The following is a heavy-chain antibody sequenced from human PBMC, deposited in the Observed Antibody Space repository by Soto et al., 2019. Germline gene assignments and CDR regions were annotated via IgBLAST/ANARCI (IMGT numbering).Heavy chain of an antibody. CDR1: GFTFSSYG. Sequence: GGSLRLSCAASGFTFSSYGMHWVRQAPGKGLEWVAVIWYDGSNKYYADSVKGRFTISRDNSKNTLYLQMNSLRAEDTAVYYCARFVNSYYGMDFWGQRTTVSVS. CDR2: IWYDGSNK. V-gene: IGHV3-33*01. J-gene: IGHJ6*02. CDR3: ARFVNSYYGMDF.